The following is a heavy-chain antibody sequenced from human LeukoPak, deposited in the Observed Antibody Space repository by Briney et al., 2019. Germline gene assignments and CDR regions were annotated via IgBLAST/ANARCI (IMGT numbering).Heavy chain of an antibody. CDR2: ISWHGGKT. CDR3: AKDIKMTAAGLIDY. D-gene: IGHD6-13*01. Sequence: GGSLRLSCAASGFTFEDYAMHWVRQVPGKGLEWISLISWHGGKTYYADSVKGRFTISRDNSKNSLYLQMTSLRTEDTALYCCAKDIKMTAAGLIDYWGRGTLVTVSS. CDR1: GFTFEDYA. V-gene: IGHV3-43*01. J-gene: IGHJ4*02.